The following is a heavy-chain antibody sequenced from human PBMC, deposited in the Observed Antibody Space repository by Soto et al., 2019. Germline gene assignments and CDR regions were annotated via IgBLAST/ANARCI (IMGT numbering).Heavy chain of an antibody. D-gene: IGHD3-10*01. Sequence: ASVKVSCKVSGYTLTELSMHWVRQAPGKGLEWMGGFDPEDGETIYAQKFQGRATMTEDTSTDTAYMELSSLRSEDTAVYYCATDSGSGSYYYYYGMDVWGQGTTVTVSS. CDR2: FDPEDGET. J-gene: IGHJ6*02. CDR3: ATDSGSGSYYYYYGMDV. CDR1: GYTLTELS. V-gene: IGHV1-24*01.